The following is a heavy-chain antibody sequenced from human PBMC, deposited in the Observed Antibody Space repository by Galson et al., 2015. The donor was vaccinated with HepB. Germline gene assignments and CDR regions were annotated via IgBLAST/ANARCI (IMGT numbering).Heavy chain of an antibody. V-gene: IGHV3-30*18. CDR1: GFTFSSYG. CDR3: AKVRGEDTAMGHAPFDY. D-gene: IGHD5-18*01. J-gene: IGHJ4*02. Sequence: SLRLSCAASGFTFSSYGMHWVRQAPGKGLEWVAVISYDGSNKYYADSVKGRFTISRDNSKNTLYLQMNSLRAEDTAVYYCAKVRGEDTAMGHAPFDYWGQGTLVTVSS. CDR2: ISYDGSNK.